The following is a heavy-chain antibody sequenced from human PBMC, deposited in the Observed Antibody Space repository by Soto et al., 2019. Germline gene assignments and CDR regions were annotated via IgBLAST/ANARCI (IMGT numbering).Heavy chain of an antibody. J-gene: IGHJ1*01. CDR2: IIPIFGTA. D-gene: IGHD2-21*02. CDR1: GGTFSSYA. Sequence: QVQLVQSGAEVKKPGSSVKVSCKASGGTFSSYAISWVRQAPGQGLEWMGGIIPIFGTANYAQKFQGRVTITADESTSTDYMELSSLRSEDTAVYYCARGGAYCGGDCYPGYFQHWGQGTLVTVSS. V-gene: IGHV1-69*01. CDR3: ARGGAYCGGDCYPGYFQH.